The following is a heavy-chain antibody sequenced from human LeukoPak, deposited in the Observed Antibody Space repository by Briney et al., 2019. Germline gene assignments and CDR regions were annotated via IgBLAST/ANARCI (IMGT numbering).Heavy chain of an antibody. J-gene: IGHJ4*02. CDR2: IYSGGST. CDR3: AREGDSSGQYYFDY. D-gene: IGHD3-22*01. Sequence: PGGSLRLSCAASGFTVSGNYMSWVRQAPGKGLEWASVIYSGGSTYYADSVKGRFTISRDNSKYTLYLQMNSLRAEDTAVYYCAREGDSSGQYYFDYWGQGTLVTVSS. V-gene: IGHV3-66*01. CDR1: GFTVSGNY.